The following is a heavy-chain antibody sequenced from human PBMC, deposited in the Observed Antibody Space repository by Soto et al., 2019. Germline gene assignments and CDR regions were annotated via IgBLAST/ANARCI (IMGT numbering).Heavy chain of an antibody. CDR2: IYHSGST. Sequence: PSETLSLTCAVSGGSISSSNWWSWVRQPPGKGLEWIGEIYHSGSTNYNPSLKSRVTISVDKSKNQFSLKLSSVTAADTAVYYCARGHLSTYDYDTTMGSYFDYWGQGTMVIVSS. CDR3: ARGHLSTYDYDTTMGSYFDY. D-gene: IGHD3-22*01. V-gene: IGHV4-4*02. CDR1: GGSISSSNW. J-gene: IGHJ4*02.